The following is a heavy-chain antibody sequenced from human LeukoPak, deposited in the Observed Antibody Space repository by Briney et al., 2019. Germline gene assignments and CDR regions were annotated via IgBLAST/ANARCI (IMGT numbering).Heavy chain of an antibody. J-gene: IGHJ4*02. D-gene: IGHD6-19*01. Sequence: ASVKDSCKASGYTFTSYDINWVRQATGQGLEWMGWMNPNSGNTGYAQKFQGRVTMTRNTSISTAYMELSSLGSEDTAVYYCARSSSGWYDGTDYWGQGTLVTVSS. V-gene: IGHV1-8*01. CDR1: GYTFTSYD. CDR2: MNPNSGNT. CDR3: ARSSSGWYDGTDY.